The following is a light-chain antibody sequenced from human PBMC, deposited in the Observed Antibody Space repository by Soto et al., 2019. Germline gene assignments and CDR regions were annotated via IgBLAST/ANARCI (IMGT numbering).Light chain of an antibody. Sequence: QSALTQPASVSGSPGQSITISCAGTRSDVGGYNYVSWYQQHPGKAPKLMIYDVSNRPSGVSNRFSGSKSGNTASLTISGLQAEDEADYYCSSYTSSSTVEFGGGTKLTVL. V-gene: IGLV2-14*01. J-gene: IGLJ2*01. CDR2: DVS. CDR3: SSYTSSSTVE. CDR1: RSDVGGYNY.